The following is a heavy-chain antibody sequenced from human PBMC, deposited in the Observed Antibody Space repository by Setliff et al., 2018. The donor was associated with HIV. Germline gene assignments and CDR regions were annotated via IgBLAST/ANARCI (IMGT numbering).Heavy chain of an antibody. CDR2: IFNDGRT. CDR3: ARHFPSISLFFGDPGPFDR. V-gene: IGHV4-39*01. CDR1: GGSVSSSSYY. D-gene: IGHD3-10*01. J-gene: IGHJ4*02. Sequence: NPSETLSLTCTVSGGSVSSSSYYWGWIRQPPGKGLEWIGSIFNDGRTYYNPSLKGRVTIPMDTSTNQFSLKLSSVTAADTAVYFCARHFPSISLFFGDPGPFDRWGQGALVTVS.